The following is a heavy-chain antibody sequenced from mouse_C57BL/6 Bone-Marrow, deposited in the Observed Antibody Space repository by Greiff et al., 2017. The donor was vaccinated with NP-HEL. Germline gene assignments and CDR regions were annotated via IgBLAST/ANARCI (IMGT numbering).Heavy chain of an antibody. CDR1: GYTFTDYE. D-gene: IGHD1-1*01. J-gene: IGHJ3*01. CDR3: ARGGYYGRGFAY. CDR2: IDPETGGT. Sequence: QVQLQQSGAELVRPGASVTLSCKASGYTFTDYEMHWVKQTPVHGLEWIGAIDPETGGTAYNQKFKGKATLTVDKSSSTAYMQLSSLTSEDSAVYFCARGGYYGRGFAYWGQGTLVTVSA. V-gene: IGHV1-15*01.